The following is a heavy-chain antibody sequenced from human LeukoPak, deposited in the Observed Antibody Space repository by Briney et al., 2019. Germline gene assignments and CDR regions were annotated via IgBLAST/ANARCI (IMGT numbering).Heavy chain of an antibody. CDR2: ISYDGSNK. J-gene: IGHJ4*02. Sequence: GGSLRLSCAASGFTFSSYGMHWVRQAPGKGLEWVAVISYDGSNKYYADSVKGRFTISRDNSKNTLYLQMNSLRAEDTVVYYCAKGTLDYWGQGTLVTVSS. V-gene: IGHV3-30*18. D-gene: IGHD1-1*01. CDR1: GFTFSSYG. CDR3: AKGTLDY.